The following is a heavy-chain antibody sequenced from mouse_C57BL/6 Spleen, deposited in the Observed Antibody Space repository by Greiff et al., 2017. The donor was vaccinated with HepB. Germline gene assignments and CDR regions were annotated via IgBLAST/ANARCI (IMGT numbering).Heavy chain of an antibody. CDR1: GYTFTDYY. D-gene: IGHD2-4*01. CDR2: IYPGSGNT. CDR3: ARWDDYDPFAY. Sequence: VQLQQPGAELVRPGASVKLSCKASGYTFTDYYINWVKQRPGQGLEWIARIYPGSGNTYYNEKFKGKATLTAEKSSSTAYMQLSSLTSEDSAVYFCARWDDYDPFAYWGQGTLVTVSA. J-gene: IGHJ3*01. V-gene: IGHV1-76*01.